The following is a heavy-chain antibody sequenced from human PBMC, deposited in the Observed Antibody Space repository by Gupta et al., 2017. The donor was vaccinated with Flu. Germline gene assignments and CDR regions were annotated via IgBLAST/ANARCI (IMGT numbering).Heavy chain of an antibody. D-gene: IGHD3-3*01. J-gene: IGHJ3*02. CDR2: IDHSGSS. V-gene: IGHV4-34*01. Sequence: PEKGLEWIGKIDHSGSSYCNPSLKSRVTISVDTANNQFTLNLSSVTAADTALYYCARGRLPIFGLVPHAFDIWGQGTMVSVSS. CDR3: ARGRLPIFGLVPHAFDI.